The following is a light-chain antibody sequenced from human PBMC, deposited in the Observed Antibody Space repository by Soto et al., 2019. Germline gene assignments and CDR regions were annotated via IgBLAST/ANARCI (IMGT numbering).Light chain of an antibody. V-gene: IGLV2-14*01. CDR3: SSYTSSS. J-gene: IGLJ2*01. Sequence: QSVLTQPASVSGSPGQSITISCTGTSSDVGGYNYVSWYQQHPGKAPKLMIYDVSNRPSGVSNRFSGSKSGNTASLTISGLQTEDEADYYCSSYTSSSVGGGTQLTVL. CDR2: DVS. CDR1: SSDVGGYNY.